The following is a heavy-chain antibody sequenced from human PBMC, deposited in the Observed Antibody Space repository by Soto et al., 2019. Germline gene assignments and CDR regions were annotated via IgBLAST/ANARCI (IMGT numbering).Heavy chain of an antibody. CDR2: ISAYNGNT. CDR3: ARIPLSGVTTFIRVGWFAP. CDR1: GYTFTSYG. V-gene: IGHV1-18*01. J-gene: IGHJ5*02. D-gene: IGHD2-8*02. Sequence: QVQLVQSGAEVKKPGASVKVSCKASGYTFTSYGISWVRQAPGQGLEWMGWISAYNGNTNYAQKLQGRVTMTPDTSTSTAYMERRSLRSADTDVYYCARIPLSGVTTFIRVGWFAPWGQGTLVTVSS.